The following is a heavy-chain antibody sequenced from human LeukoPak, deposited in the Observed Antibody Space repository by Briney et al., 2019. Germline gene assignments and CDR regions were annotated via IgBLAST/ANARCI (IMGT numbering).Heavy chain of an antibody. V-gene: IGHV3-74*03. Sequence: GGSLRLSCAASGFTFTSYWMHWVRQAPRKGLVLVSRINTDGSSTTYADSVKGRFTISRDNAKNTLYLHMSSLRAEDTAVYYCARVSYDIPSRVIFPIYYYYYYMDVWGKGTTVTVSS. D-gene: IGHD3-9*01. CDR1: GFTFTSYW. CDR2: INTDGSST. CDR3: ARVSYDIPSRVIFPIYYYYYYMDV. J-gene: IGHJ6*03.